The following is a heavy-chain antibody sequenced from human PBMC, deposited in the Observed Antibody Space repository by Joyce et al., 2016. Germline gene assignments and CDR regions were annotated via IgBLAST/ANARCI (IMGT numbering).Heavy chain of an antibody. CDR2: IHDGGTA. CDR3: ARSPRGNSNAVDV. J-gene: IGHJ3*01. Sequence: QLQLQESGSGLLKSSETLSLTCDVSGVSITSGGNSWNWIRQPPGKGLEWIGYIHDGGTAYYNPSLKSRVSISMARSENQFSLTLHSVTAADAAVYYCARSPRGNSNAVDVWGQGTLVIVSS. V-gene: IGHV4-30-2*01. CDR1: GVSITSGGNS. D-gene: IGHD1-26*01.